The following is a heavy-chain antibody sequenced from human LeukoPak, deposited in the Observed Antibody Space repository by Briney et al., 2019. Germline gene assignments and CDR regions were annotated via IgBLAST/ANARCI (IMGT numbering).Heavy chain of an antibody. J-gene: IGHJ3*02. CDR3: ARHVPRGIQLWLRCRDAFDI. CDR2: INHSGST. CDR1: GGSFSGYY. D-gene: IGHD5-18*01. Sequence: SETLSLTCAVYGGSFSGYYWSWIRQPPGKGLEWIGEINHSGSTNYNPSLKSRVTISVDTSKNQFSLKLSSVTAADTAVYYCARHVPRGIQLWLRCRDAFDIWGQGTMVTVSS. V-gene: IGHV4-34*01.